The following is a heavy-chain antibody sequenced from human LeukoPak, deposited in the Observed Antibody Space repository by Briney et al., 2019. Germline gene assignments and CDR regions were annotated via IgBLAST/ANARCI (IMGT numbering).Heavy chain of an antibody. CDR2: IIPIFGTA. Sequence: SVKVSCKASGGTFSSYAISWVRQAPGQGLEWMGGIIPIFGTANYAQKFQGRVTITADESTSTAYMELSSLRSDDTAVYYCATDPKPAGANFDSWGQGTLVTVSS. D-gene: IGHD6-25*01. CDR3: ATDPKPAGANFDS. J-gene: IGHJ4*02. CDR1: GGTFSSYA. V-gene: IGHV1-69*13.